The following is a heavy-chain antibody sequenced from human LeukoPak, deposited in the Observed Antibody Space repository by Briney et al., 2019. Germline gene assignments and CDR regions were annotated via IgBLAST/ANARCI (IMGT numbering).Heavy chain of an antibody. CDR1: GYTFTSYY. Sequence: ASVKVSCKASGYTFTSYYMHWVRQAPGQGLEWMGIINPSGGNTSYAQKFQGRVTMTRDMSTSTVYMELSSLRSEDTAVYYCARDRGYAAVGYYYYMDVWGKGTTVTVSS. V-gene: IGHV1-46*01. CDR3: ARDRGYAAVGYYYYMDV. J-gene: IGHJ6*03. D-gene: IGHD5-12*01. CDR2: INPSGGNT.